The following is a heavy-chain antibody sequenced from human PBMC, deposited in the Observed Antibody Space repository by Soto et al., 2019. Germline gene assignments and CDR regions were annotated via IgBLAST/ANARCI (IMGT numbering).Heavy chain of an antibody. D-gene: IGHD3-10*01. CDR3: ARVRNGALYYGSRLNYCYTHV. CDR2: ISAYNGNT. CDR1: GYTFTSYG. Sequence: GASVKVSFKASGYTFTSYGISWVRQAPGQGLEWMGWISAYNGNTNYAQKLQGRVTMTTDTSTSTAYMELRSLRSDDTAVYYCARVRNGALYYGSRLNYCYTHVCGKGTTLTGAS. V-gene: IGHV1-18*01. J-gene: IGHJ6*03.